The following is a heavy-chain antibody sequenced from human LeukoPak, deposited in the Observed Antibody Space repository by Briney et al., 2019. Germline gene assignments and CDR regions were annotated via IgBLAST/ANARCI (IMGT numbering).Heavy chain of an antibody. CDR3: ARAVNIVVGTATSY. J-gene: IGHJ4*02. Sequence: GASVKVSCKASGYTFTSYDINWVRQATGQGLEWMGWMSPNSGNTGYAQKFQGRVTMTRNTSISTAYMELSSLRSEDTAVYYCARAVNIVVGTATSYWGQGTLVTVSS. V-gene: IGHV1-8*01. CDR2: MSPNSGNT. D-gene: IGHD2-21*02. CDR1: GYTFTSYD.